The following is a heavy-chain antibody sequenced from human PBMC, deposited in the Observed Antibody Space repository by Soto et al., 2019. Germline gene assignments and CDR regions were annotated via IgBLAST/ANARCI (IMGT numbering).Heavy chain of an antibody. CDR2: ISWNSGTI. CDR1: GFTFDEFA. J-gene: IGHJ4*01. CDR3: ARAPMTSVTTFFDY. V-gene: IGHV3-9*01. D-gene: IGHD4-17*01. Sequence: GGSLRLSCAASGFTFDEFAMHWVRQAPGKGLEWVSGISWNSGTIAYADSVKGRFTISRDNAKNSLYLQMHSLRGEDTALYHCARAPMTSVTTFFDYWGQGSLVTVSS.